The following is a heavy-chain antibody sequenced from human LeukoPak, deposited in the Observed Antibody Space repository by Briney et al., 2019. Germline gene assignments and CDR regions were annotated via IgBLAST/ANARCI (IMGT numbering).Heavy chain of an antibody. CDR3: AKDRDYDILTGYSTFDP. CDR2: ISGSGGSA. D-gene: IGHD3-9*01. V-gene: IGHV3-23*01. CDR1: GFTFSSYA. J-gene: IGHJ5*02. Sequence: GGSLRLSCAASGFTFSSYAMSWVRQAPGKGLEWVSAISGSGGSAYYADSVKGRFTVSRDNSKNTLYLQMNSLRAEDTAVYYCAKDRDYDILTGYSTFDPWGQGTLVTVSS.